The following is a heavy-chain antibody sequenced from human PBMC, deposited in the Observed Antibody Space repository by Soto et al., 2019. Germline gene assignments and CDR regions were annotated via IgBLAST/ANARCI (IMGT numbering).Heavy chain of an antibody. J-gene: IGHJ3*02. CDR1: GYSFTSYW. Sequence: GESLKISCKGSGYSFTSYWIGWVRQMPGKGLEWMGIIYPGDSDTRYSPSFQGQVTISADKSISTAYLQWSSLKASDTAMYYCARRREWAPPMGTDAFDIWGQGTMVTVSS. CDR3: ARRREWAPPMGTDAFDI. V-gene: IGHV5-51*01. CDR2: IYPGDSDT. D-gene: IGHD3-3*01.